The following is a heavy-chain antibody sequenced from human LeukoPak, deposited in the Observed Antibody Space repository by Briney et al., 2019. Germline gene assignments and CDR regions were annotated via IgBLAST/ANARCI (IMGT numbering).Heavy chain of an antibody. CDR3: ARGIGYYDRRNWFDP. Sequence: SETLSLTCTVSGGSISSSSYYWSWIRQPPGKGLEWIGEINHSGSTNYNPSLKSRVTISVDTSKNQFSLKLSSVTAADTAVYYCARGIGYYDRRNWFDPWGQGTLVTVSS. V-gene: IGHV4-39*07. CDR2: INHSGST. J-gene: IGHJ5*02. CDR1: GGSISSSSYY. D-gene: IGHD3-22*01.